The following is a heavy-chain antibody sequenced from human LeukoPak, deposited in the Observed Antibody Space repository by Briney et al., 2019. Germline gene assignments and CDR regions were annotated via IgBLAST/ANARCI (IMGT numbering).Heavy chain of an antibody. CDR2: ISYDGSNK. CDR1: GFTFSRHG. CDR3: AKDPIWWNYFDY. Sequence: GGSLRLSCAASGFTFSRHGMHWVRQAPGKGLEWVAVISYDGSNKHYADSVKGRFTISRDNSKNTLYLQMNSLRAEDTAVYYCAKDPIWWNYFDYWGQGTLVTVSS. V-gene: IGHV3-30*18. D-gene: IGHD2-8*02. J-gene: IGHJ4*02.